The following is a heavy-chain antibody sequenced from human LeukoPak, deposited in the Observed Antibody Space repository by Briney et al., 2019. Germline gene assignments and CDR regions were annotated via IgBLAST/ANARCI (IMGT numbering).Heavy chain of an antibody. J-gene: IGHJ4*02. CDR1: KLTFSRYK. CDR3: ARLMVRGVTWGSPLDY. CDR2: ISSSGNYI. V-gene: IGHV3-21*01. Sequence: GGSLRLSCAGSKLTFSRYKMNWVRQAPGKGLEWVSSISSSGNYIDYADSVKGRFNISRDNANNSVYLQMDSLRVEDTAVYYCARLMVRGVTWGSPLDYWGQGILVTVSS. D-gene: IGHD3-10*01.